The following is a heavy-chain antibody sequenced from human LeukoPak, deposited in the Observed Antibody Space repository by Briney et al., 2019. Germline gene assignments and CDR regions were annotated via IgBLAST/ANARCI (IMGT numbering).Heavy chain of an antibody. CDR2: ISGSGSST. CDR1: EFTFISYA. CDR3: ARGWYSGSPRALDV. D-gene: IGHD1-26*01. V-gene: IGHV3-23*01. Sequence: GGSLRVSCAASEFTFISYAMSWVRQAPGKGLEWVSGISGSGSSTYYADSVKGRFTISRDNSKNTLYLQMNSLKTEDTAVYYCARGWYSGSPRALDVWGQGTMVTVSS. J-gene: IGHJ3*01.